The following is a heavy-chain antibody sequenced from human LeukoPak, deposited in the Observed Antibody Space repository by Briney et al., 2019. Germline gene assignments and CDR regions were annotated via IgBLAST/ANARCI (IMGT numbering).Heavy chain of an antibody. Sequence: SGGSLRLSCAASGFTFSSYAMSWVRQAPGKGLEWVSAISGSGGSTYYADSVKGPFTISRDNSKNTLYLQMNSLRAEDTAVYYCAKTYTGAKSAVDYWGQGTLVTVSS. CDR2: ISGSGGST. J-gene: IGHJ4*02. V-gene: IGHV3-23*01. D-gene: IGHD7-27*01. CDR3: AKTYTGAKSAVDY. CDR1: GFTFSSYA.